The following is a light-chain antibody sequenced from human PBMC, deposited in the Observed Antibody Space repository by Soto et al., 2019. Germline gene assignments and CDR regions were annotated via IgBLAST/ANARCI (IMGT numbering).Light chain of an antibody. CDR2: VNS. J-gene: IGLJ3*02. Sequence: QPVLTQPPSVSGAPGQRVTISCTGSSSNIGAGYDVHWYQQLPGTAPKLLIYVNSNRPSGVPDRFSGSKSGTSASLAITGLQAEDEADYYCQSYDSSLSGSWVFGGGTQLTVL. V-gene: IGLV1-40*01. CDR1: SSNIGAGYD. CDR3: QSYDSSLSGSWV.